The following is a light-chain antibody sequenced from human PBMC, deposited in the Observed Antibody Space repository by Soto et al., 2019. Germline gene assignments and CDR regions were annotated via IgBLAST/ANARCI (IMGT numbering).Light chain of an antibody. CDR2: DAS. V-gene: IGKV1-39*01. J-gene: IGKJ5*01. Sequence: DIQMTQSPSPLSASVGDTGTITFRARQSISRWLAWYQQRSGQVPKLLIYDASSLQSGVPSRLNGSGSETDFTLTINNLQPEDFATYYCQQSYSTPPITFGQGTRLEIK. CDR3: QQSYSTPPIT. CDR1: QSISRW.